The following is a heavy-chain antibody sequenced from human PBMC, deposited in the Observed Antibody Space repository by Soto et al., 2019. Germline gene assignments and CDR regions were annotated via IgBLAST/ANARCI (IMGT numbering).Heavy chain of an antibody. V-gene: IGHV4-34*01. J-gene: IGHJ4*02. CDR3: TRDKITGLFDY. CDR1: GGSFSGYY. D-gene: IGHD2-8*02. Sequence: QVQLQQWGAGLLKPSETLSLTCAVYGGSFSGYYWTWIRQPPGTGLEWMGEINHSGSTNYNPSLKSRVPISVVTSKNQFSRKLTSVTAADTAVYYCTRDKITGLFDYWGQGTLVTVSS. CDR2: INHSGST.